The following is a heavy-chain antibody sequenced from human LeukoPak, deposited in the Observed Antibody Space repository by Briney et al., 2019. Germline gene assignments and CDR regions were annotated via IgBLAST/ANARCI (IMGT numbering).Heavy chain of an antibody. D-gene: IGHD3-3*01. V-gene: IGHV3-23*01. CDR3: ARSYDFWSPTDY. CDR2: ISGSGGST. J-gene: IGHJ4*02. Sequence: PGGSLRLSCAASGFTFSSYAMSWVRQAPGKGLEWVSAISGSGGSTYYADSVKGRFTISRDNSKNTLNLQMNSLRAEDTAVYYCARSYDFWSPTDYWGQGTLVTVSS. CDR1: GFTFSSYA.